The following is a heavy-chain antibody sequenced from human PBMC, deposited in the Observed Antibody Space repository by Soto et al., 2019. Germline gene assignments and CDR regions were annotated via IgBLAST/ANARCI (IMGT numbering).Heavy chain of an antibody. CDR2: ISAYNGNT. V-gene: IGHV1-18*04. D-gene: IGHD5-12*01. J-gene: IGHJ6*02. Sequence: ASVKVSCKASGYTFTSYGISWVRQAPGQGLEWMGWISAYNGNTNYAQKLQGRVTMTTDTSTSTAYMEMRSLRSADTAVYYCARDTSVEEMATIPYYYYYGMDVWGQGTTVTVSS. CDR3: ARDTSVEEMATIPYYYYYGMDV. CDR1: GYTFTSYG.